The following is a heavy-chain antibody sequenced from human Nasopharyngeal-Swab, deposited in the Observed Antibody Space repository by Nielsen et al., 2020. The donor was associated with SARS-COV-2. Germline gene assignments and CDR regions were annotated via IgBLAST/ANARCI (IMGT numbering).Heavy chain of an antibody. V-gene: IGHV3-23*01. D-gene: IGHD3-22*01. Sequence: GESLKISCAASGFTFSSYAMSWVRQAPGKGLEWVSAISGSGGSTYYADSVKGRFTISRDNSKNTLYLQMNSLRAEDTAVYYSAKDYYDSSGYHPNAFDIWGQGTMVTVSS. CDR2: ISGSGGST. CDR1: GFTFSSYA. J-gene: IGHJ3*02. CDR3: AKDYYDSSGYHPNAFDI.